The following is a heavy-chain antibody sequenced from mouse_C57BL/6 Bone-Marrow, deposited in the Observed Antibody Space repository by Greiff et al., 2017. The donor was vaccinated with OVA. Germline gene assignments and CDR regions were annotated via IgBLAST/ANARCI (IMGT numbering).Heavy chain of an antibody. CDR1: GYTFTSYW. J-gene: IGHJ1*03. CDR3: ARLLWLRRHYWYFDV. Sequence: QVQLQQPGAELVKPGASVKLSCKASGYTFTSYWMHWVKQRPGRGLEWIGRIDPNSGGTKYNEKFKSKATLTVDKPSSTAYMQLSSLTSEDSAVYDCARLLWLRRHYWYFDVWGTGTTVTVSS. D-gene: IGHD2-2*01. CDR2: IDPNSGGT. V-gene: IGHV1-72*01.